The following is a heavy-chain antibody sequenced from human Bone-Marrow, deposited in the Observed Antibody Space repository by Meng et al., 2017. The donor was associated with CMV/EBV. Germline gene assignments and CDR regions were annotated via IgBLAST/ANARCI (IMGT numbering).Heavy chain of an antibody. D-gene: IGHD3-9*01. Sequence: GGSLRLSCAASGFTFSSYAMSWVRQAPGKGLEWVLGISNSGGSTYYADSVKGRFTISRDNSKNTLYLQMNSLRAEDTAVYYCAKILRYLDCYFDFWGQGNLVTVSS. V-gene: IGHV3-23*01. J-gene: IGHJ4*02. CDR3: AKILRYLDCYFDF. CDR2: ISNSGGST. CDR1: GFTFSSYA.